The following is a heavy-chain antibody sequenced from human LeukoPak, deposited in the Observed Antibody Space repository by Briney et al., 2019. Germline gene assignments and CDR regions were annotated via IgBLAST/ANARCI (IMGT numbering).Heavy chain of an antibody. J-gene: IGHJ5*02. CDR2: ISSSSSYI. CDR3: VRGAVVVPAARGDWFDP. V-gene: IGHV3-21*01. Sequence: PGGSLRLSCAASGFTFSSYSMNWVRQAPGKGLEWVSSISSSSSYIYYADSVKGRFTISRDNAKNSLYLQMNSLRAEDTAVYYCVRGAVVVPAARGDWFDPWGQGTLVTVSS. D-gene: IGHD2-2*01. CDR1: GFTFSSYS.